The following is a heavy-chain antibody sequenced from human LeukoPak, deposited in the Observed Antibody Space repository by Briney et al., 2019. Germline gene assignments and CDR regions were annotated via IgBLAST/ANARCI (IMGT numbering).Heavy chain of an antibody. CDR2: ISAYNGNT. V-gene: IGHV1-18*01. CDR1: GYTFTSYG. CDR3: ARGEATTEPSDGLEMDY. J-gene: IGHJ4*02. D-gene: IGHD1-26*01. Sequence: GASVKVSCKASGYTFTSYGISRVRQAPGQGLEWMGWISAYNGNTNYAQKLQGRVTMTTDTSTSTAYMELRSLRSDDTAVYYCARGEATTEPSDGLEMDYWGQGTLVTVSS.